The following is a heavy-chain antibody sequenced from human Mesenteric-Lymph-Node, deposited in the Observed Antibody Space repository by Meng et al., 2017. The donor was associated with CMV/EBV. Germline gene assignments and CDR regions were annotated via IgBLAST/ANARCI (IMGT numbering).Heavy chain of an antibody. V-gene: IGHV3-21*01. D-gene: IGHD3-10*01. J-gene: IGHJ4*01. CDR2: ISGSGTYI. CDR1: GFTFSSYA. CDR3: AKGDYYGSGWDY. Sequence: GESLKISCAASGFTFSSYAMHWVRQAPGKGLEWVSSISGSGTYIYYADSVKGRFTISRDNSKNTLYMQMNSLRAEDTAVYYCAKGDYYGSGWDYWGHGTLVTVSS.